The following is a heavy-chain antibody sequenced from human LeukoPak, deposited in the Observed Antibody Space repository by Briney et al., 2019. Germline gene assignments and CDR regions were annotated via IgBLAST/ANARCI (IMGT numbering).Heavy chain of an antibody. CDR1: GGSIKPYY. CDR2: IYYSGIT. V-gene: IGHV4-59*08. Sequence: SETLSLTCTVSGGSIKPYYWSWIRQPPGKGLEWIGYIYYSGITNYASALKGRVTISVDTSKNQFSLRLTSVTASDTAVYYCARHDFYYWGQGSLVTVSS. J-gene: IGHJ4*02. CDR3: ARHDFYY.